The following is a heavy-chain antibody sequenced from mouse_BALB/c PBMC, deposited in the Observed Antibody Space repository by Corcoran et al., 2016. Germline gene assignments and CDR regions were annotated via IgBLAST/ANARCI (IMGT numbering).Heavy chain of an antibody. V-gene: IGHV9-1*02. CDR1: GYTFTNYG. D-gene: IGHD2-4*01. CDR2: INTYTGEP. J-gene: IGHJ4*01. Sequence: QIQLVQSGPELKKPGETVKISCKASGYTFTNYGMNWVKQAPGKGLKWMGWINTYTGEPTYADDFKGRFAFSLETSASTAYLQINNLKNEDMATYFCASMITPYYAMYYWGQGTSVTVSS. CDR3: ASMITPYYAMYY.